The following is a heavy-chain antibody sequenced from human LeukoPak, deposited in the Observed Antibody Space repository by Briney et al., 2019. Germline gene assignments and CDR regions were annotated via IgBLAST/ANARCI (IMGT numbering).Heavy chain of an antibody. CDR3: ASRYCSGGSCYSASEESWFDP. D-gene: IGHD2-15*01. V-gene: IGHV1-69*13. CDR1: GGTFSSYA. J-gene: IGHJ5*02. CDR2: IIPIFGTA. Sequence: SVKVSCKASGGTFSSYAISWVRQAPGQGLEWMGGIIPIFGTANYAQKFQGRVTITADESTSTAYMELSSPRSEDTAVYYCASRYCSGGSCYSASEESWFDPWGQGTLVTVSS.